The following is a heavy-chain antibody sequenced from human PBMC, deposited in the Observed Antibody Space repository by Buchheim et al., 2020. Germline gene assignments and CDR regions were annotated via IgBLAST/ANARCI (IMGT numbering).Heavy chain of an antibody. CDR3: ARAGYCSGGSCLFDY. V-gene: IGHV4-59*01. Sequence: QVQLQESGPGLVKPSETLSLTCTVSGGSISSYYWSWIRQPPGKGLEWIGYIYYSGSTNYNPSLKSRVTISVDTSKNQFSLKLSSVTAADTAVYYCARAGYCSGGSCLFDYWGQGTL. D-gene: IGHD2-15*01. CDR2: IYYSGST. CDR1: GGSISSYY. J-gene: IGHJ4*02.